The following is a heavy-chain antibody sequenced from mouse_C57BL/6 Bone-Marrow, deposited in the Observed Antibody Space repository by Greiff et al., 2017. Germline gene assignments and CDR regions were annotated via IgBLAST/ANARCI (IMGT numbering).Heavy chain of an antibody. CDR2: ILPNSGST. Sequence: QVQLQQPGAELVKPGASVKLSCKASGYSFTSYWMHWVKQRPGQGLEWIGMILPNSGSTNYNEKFKSKATLTVDKSSSTAYMELSSLTAEDSAVYYCASLLLQWMDYWGQGTSVTVSS. D-gene: IGHD1-3*01. CDR1: GYSFTSYW. V-gene: IGHV1-64*01. J-gene: IGHJ4*01. CDR3: ASLLLQWMDY.